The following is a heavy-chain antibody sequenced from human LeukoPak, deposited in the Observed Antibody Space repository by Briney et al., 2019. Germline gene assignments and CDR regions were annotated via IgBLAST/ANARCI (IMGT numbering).Heavy chain of an antibody. V-gene: IGHV1-18*01. CDR2: ISAYNGNT. CDR3: ARDRLKRGVPTDY. D-gene: IGHD3-10*01. J-gene: IGHJ4*02. CDR1: GYTFTSYG. Sequence: ASVKVSCKASGYTFTSYGISWVRQAPGQGLEWMGWISAYNGNTNYAQKLQGRVTMTTDTSTTTAYMEMRSLRSDDTAVYDCARDRLKRGVPTDYWGQGTLVTVSS.